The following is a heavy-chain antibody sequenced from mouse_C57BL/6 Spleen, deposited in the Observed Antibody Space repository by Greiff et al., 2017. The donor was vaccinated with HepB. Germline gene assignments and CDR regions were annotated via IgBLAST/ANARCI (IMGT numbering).Heavy chain of an antibody. CDR3: TRVGDSVVAGMDY. D-gene: IGHD1-1*01. V-gene: IGHV1-15*01. J-gene: IGHJ4*01. CDR2: IDPETGGT. Sequence: VQLQQSGAELVRPGASVTLSCKASGYTFTDYEMHWVKQTPVHGLEWIGAIDPETGGTAYNQKFKGKAILTADKSSSTAYMELRSLTSEDSAVYYCTRVGDSVVAGMDYWGQGTSVTVSS. CDR1: GYTFTDYE.